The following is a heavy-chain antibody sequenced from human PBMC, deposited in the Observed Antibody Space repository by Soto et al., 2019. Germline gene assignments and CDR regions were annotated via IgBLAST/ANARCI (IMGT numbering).Heavy chain of an antibody. D-gene: IGHD3-3*01. V-gene: IGHV4-39*01. CDR2: IYYSGST. CDR3: ARPNFYDFWSGYYTGGWFDP. J-gene: IGHJ5*02. CDR1: GGSISSSSYY. Sequence: QLQLQESGPGLVKPSETLSLTCTVSGGSISSSSYYWGWIRQPPGKGLEWIGSIYYSGSTYYNPSLKSRVTISVDTSKNQFSLKLSSVTAADTAVYYCARPNFYDFWSGYYTGGWFDPWGQGTLVTVSS.